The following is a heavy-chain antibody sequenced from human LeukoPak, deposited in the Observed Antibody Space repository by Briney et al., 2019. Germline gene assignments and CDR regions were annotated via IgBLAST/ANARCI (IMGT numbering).Heavy chain of an antibody. Sequence: GRSLRLSCAASGFTFSSYAMHWVRQAPGKGLEWVAVISYDGSNKYYADSVKGRFTISRDNSKNTLYLQMNSLRAEDTAVYYCARDGVAAGIADVWGKGTTVAVSS. CDR2: ISYDGSNK. J-gene: IGHJ6*04. CDR3: ARDGVAAGIADV. D-gene: IGHD6-13*01. CDR1: GFTFSSYA. V-gene: IGHV3-30*01.